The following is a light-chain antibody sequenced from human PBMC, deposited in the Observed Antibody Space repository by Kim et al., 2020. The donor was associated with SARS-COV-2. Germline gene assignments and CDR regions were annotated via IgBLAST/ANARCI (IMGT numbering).Light chain of an antibody. CDR3: ATWDDSLSGWV. J-gene: IGLJ3*02. V-gene: IGLV1-47*01. Sequence: GQGVSISGAGISSNIGSNYVYWYQQLPGTAPKLVIYRNNQRPSGVPDRFSGSTSGTSASLAISGLRSEDEADYYCATWDDSLSGWVFGGGTQLTVL. CDR1: SSNIGSNY. CDR2: RNN.